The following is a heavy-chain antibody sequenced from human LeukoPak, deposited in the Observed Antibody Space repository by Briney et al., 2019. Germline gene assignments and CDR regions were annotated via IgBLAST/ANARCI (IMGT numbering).Heavy chain of an antibody. D-gene: IGHD5-18*01. CDR3: ARGEQNTAMVKVWFDP. CDR1: GGSISSYY. V-gene: IGHV4-4*09. Sequence: SETLSLTCTVSGGSISSYYWSWIRQPPGKGLEWIGYIYTSGSTNYNPSLKSRVTISVDTSKNQFSLKLSSVTAADTAVYYCARGEQNTAMVKVWFDPWGQGTLVTVSS. J-gene: IGHJ5*02. CDR2: IYTSGST.